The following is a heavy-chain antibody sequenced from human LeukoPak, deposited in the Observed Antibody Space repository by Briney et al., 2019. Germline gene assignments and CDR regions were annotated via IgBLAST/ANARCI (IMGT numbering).Heavy chain of an antibody. CDR2: IYYSGST. J-gene: IGHJ3*02. CDR3: ARDRHVTDKLGGDAFDI. D-gene: IGHD3-16*01. V-gene: IGHV4-30-4*01. Sequence: SETLSLTCTVSGGSISSGDYYWSWIRQPPGKGLEWIGYIYYSGSTYYNPSLKSRVTISVDTSKNQFSLKLSSVTAADTAVYFCARDRHVTDKLGGDAFDIWGQGTTVTVS. CDR1: GGSISSGDYY.